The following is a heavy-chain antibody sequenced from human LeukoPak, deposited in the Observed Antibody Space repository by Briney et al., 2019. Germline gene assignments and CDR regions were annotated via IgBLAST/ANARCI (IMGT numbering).Heavy chain of an antibody. Sequence: PSETLSLTCAVSGYSISGGYYWGWIRQPPGKGLEWIGSIYHSGSTYYNPSLKSRVTISVDTSKNQFSLKLSSVTAADTAVYYCASLISGSYLYNWFDPWGQGTLVTVSS. V-gene: IGHV4-38-2*01. D-gene: IGHD1-26*01. CDR1: GYSISGGYY. J-gene: IGHJ5*02. CDR2: IYHSGST. CDR3: ASLISGSYLYNWFDP.